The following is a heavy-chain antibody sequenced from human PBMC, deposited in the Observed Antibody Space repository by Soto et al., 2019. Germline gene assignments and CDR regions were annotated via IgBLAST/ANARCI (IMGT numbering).Heavy chain of an antibody. CDR1: GFSFSSYW. CDR2: IKQDGSEK. CDR3: ARDLGGELELLYDAFDI. D-gene: IGHD1-7*01. Sequence: GGSLRLSCAASGFSFSSYWMSWVRQAPGKGLEWVANIKQDGSEKYYVDSVKGRFTISRDNAKNSLYLQMNSLGAEDTAVYYCARDLGGELELLYDAFDIWGQGTMVTVSS. V-gene: IGHV3-7*05. J-gene: IGHJ3*02.